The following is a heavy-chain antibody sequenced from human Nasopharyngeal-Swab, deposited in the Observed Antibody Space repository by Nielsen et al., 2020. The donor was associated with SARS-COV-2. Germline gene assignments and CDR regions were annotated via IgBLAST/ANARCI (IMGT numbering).Heavy chain of an antibody. V-gene: IGHV1-8*01. D-gene: IGHD3-3*01. Sequence: ASVKVSCKASGYSFTSYDINWVRQATGQGLEWMGWMNPNSANTGCAQKFQGWVTMTRDTSISTAYMELSRLRSDDTAVYYCARGRGITIFGVANWEKRATTDAPRMDVWGQGTTVTVSS. CDR2: MNPNSANT. J-gene: IGHJ6*02. CDR3: ARGRGITIFGVANWEKRATTDAPRMDV. CDR1: GYSFTSYD.